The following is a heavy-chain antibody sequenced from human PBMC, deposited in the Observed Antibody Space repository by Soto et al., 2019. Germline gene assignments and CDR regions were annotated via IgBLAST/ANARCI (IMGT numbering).Heavy chain of an antibody. J-gene: IGHJ4*02. D-gene: IGHD5-12*01. V-gene: IGHV1-69*01. CDR3: ANRHGYSGYAPFDY. Sequence: QVQLVQSGAEVKKPGSSVKVSCKASGGTFSSYAISWVRQAPRQGLEWMGGIIPIFGTANYAQKFQGRVTITADESTSTAYMELSSLRSEDTAVYYCANRHGYSGYAPFDYWGQGTLVTVSS. CDR2: IIPIFGTA. CDR1: GGTFSSYA.